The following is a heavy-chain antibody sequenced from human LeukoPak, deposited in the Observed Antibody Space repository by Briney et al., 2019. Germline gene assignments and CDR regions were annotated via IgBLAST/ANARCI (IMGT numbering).Heavy chain of an antibody. D-gene: IGHD5-18*01. CDR1: GFTFSSYS. CDR3: ARDFVDTATEYYYYYGMDV. V-gene: IGHV3-21*01. CDR2: ISSSSSYI. J-gene: IGHJ6*02. Sequence: GGSLRLSCAASGFTFSSYSMNWVRQAPGKGLEWVSSISSSSSYIYYADSVKGRFTISRDNAKNSLYLQMNSLRAEDTAVYYCARDFVDTATEYYYYYGMDVWGQGTTVTVSS.